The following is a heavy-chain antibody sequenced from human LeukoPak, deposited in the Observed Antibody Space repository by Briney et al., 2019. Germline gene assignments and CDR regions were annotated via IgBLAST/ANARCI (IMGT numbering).Heavy chain of an antibody. CDR2: INPNSGGT. CDR3: AARGGCGGDCYSTSYYYYYMDV. CDR1: GYTFTGYY. Sequence: ASVKVSCKASGYTFTGYYMHWVRQAPGQGLEWMGWINPNSGGTNYAQKFQGRATMTRDTSISTAYMELSRLRSDDTAVYYCAARGGCGGDCYSTSYYYYYMDVWGKGTTVTVSS. J-gene: IGHJ6*03. V-gene: IGHV1-2*02. D-gene: IGHD2-21*02.